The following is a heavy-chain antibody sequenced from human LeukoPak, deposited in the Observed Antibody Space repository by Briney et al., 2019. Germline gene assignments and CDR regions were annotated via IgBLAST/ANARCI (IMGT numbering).Heavy chain of an antibody. CDR3: AREVAYYDFWSGSLYYYYMDV. V-gene: IGHV3-7*01. Sequence: GGSLRLSCAASGFTFSSYWMSWVRQAPGKGLEWVANIKQDGSEKYYVDSVKGRFTISRDNAKNSLYLQMNSLRAEDTAVYYCAREVAYYDFWSGSLYYYYMDVWGKGTTVTVSS. CDR2: IKQDGSEK. J-gene: IGHJ6*03. CDR1: GFTFSSYW. D-gene: IGHD3-3*01.